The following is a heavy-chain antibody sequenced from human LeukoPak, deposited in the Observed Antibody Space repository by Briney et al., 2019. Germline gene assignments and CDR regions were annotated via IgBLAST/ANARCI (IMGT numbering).Heavy chain of an antibody. Sequence: PSETLSLTCTVSGGSISSYYWSWIRQPPGKGLEWIAYIYYRGSTNYNPSLKSRVTISGDTSKNQFSLKLSSVTAADTAVYYCARHFPYCGGDRPYYYMDVWGKGTTVTVPS. V-gene: IGHV4-59*08. CDR2: IYYRGST. D-gene: IGHD2-21*02. CDR1: GGSISSYY. CDR3: ARHFPYCGGDRPYYYMDV. J-gene: IGHJ6*03.